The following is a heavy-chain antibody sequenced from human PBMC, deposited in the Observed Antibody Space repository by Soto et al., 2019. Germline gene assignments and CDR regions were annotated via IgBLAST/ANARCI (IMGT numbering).Heavy chain of an antibody. CDR3: ARGRITIFGVVKGVDAFDI. CDR2: ISSSSSYI. V-gene: IGHV3-21*01. D-gene: IGHD3-3*01. Sequence: GGSLRLSCAASGFTFSSYSMNWVRQAPGKGLEWVSSISSSSSYIYYADSVKGRFTISRDNAKNSLYLQMNSLRAEDTAVYYCARGRITIFGVVKGVDAFDIWGQGTMVTVSS. CDR1: GFTFSSYS. J-gene: IGHJ3*02.